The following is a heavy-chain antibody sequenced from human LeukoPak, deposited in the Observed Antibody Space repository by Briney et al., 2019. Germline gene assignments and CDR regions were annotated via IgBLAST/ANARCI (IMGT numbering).Heavy chain of an antibody. CDR3: TRDVRWETIFGVAGGYNWFDP. J-gene: IGHJ5*02. V-gene: IGHV3-21*06. CDR2: ISSSSRST. CDR1: GFAFSSYS. Sequence: KAGGSLRLSCVASGFAFSSYSMNWVRQAPGKGLEWVSSISSSSRSTYYADSVRGRFTISRDNAKNSLYLQMNSLRAEDTAVYYCTRDVRWETIFGVAGGYNWFDPWGQGTLVTVSS. D-gene: IGHD3-3*01.